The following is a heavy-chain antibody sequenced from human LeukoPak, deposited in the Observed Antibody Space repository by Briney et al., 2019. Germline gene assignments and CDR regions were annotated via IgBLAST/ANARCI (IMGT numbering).Heavy chain of an antibody. CDR3: ARLRRRITMVRGVLYYFDY. V-gene: IGHV4-34*01. CDR1: GGSFSGYY. D-gene: IGHD3-10*01. Sequence: PSETLSLTCAVYGGSFSGYYWSWIRQPPGKGLEWIGEINHSGSTNYNPSLKSRVTISVDTSKNQFSLKLSSVTAADTAVYYCARLRRRITMVRGVLYYFDYWGQGTLVTVSS. CDR2: INHSGST. J-gene: IGHJ4*02.